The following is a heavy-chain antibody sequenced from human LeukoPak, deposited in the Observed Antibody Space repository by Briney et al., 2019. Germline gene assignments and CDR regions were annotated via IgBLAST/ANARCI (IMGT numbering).Heavy chain of an antibody. CDR3: ARSLWDSYGYIDY. Sequence: PGGSLRLSCAASGFTFSSYWMHWARQAPGKGLVWVSRINSDGSSTSYADSVKGRFTISRDNAKSTLYLQMNSLRAEDTAVYYCARSLWDSYGYIDYWGQGTLVTVSS. CDR2: INSDGSST. V-gene: IGHV3-74*01. D-gene: IGHD5-18*01. J-gene: IGHJ4*02. CDR1: GFTFSSYW.